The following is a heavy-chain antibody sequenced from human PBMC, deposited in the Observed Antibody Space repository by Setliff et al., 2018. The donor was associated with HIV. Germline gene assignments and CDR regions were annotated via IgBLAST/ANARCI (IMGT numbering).Heavy chain of an antibody. D-gene: IGHD2-15*01. Sequence: PGGSLRLSCAASGFTFNNNGMSWVRQAPGKGLEWVSGITSNGGSVIFYADSVKGRFTISRDNAKNSLYLQMNSLRAEDTAVYYCARVMEDCINGNCYVFDYWGQGTLVTVSS. V-gene: IGHV3-20*04. CDR2: ITSNGGSVI. J-gene: IGHJ4*02. CDR3: ARVMEDCINGNCYVFDY. CDR1: GFTFNNNG.